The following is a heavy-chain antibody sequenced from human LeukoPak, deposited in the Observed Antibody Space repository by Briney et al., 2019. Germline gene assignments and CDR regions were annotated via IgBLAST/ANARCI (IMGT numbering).Heavy chain of an antibody. Sequence: GGSLRLSCAASGFTFSSYPMSWVRQASGKGLEWVSVISGSDGTTKYADSVKGRFTISRDNSKNTLSLQMNSLRAEDTAVYYCARAMGSGSYSFDYWGQGTLVTVSS. D-gene: IGHD3-10*01. CDR3: ARAMGSGSYSFDY. CDR1: GFTFSSYP. J-gene: IGHJ4*02. V-gene: IGHV3-23*01. CDR2: ISGSDGTT.